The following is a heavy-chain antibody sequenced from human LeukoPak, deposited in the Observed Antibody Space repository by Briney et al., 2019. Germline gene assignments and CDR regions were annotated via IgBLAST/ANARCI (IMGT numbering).Heavy chain of an antibody. D-gene: IGHD4-11*01. Sequence: AASVKVSCKASGYTFTSYDINWVRQATGQGLEWMGWMNPNSGNTGYAQKFQGRVTITRNTSISTAYMELSSLRSEDTAVYYCARGCGLLYSNYEDYYYYMDVWGKGTTVTVSS. CDR3: ARGCGLLYSNYEDYYYYMDV. V-gene: IGHV1-8*03. J-gene: IGHJ6*03. CDR1: GYTFTSYD. CDR2: MNPNSGNT.